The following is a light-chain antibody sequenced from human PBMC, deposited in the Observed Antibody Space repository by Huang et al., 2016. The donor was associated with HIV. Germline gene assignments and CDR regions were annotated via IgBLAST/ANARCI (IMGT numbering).Light chain of an antibody. J-gene: IGKJ1*01. Sequence: DVVMTQSPLSLPVTLGQPASISCSSSQSLVHSDGNTYLNWFHQRPGQSPRRLSCKVSNRDSGVPDRFSVSGSGTDFTLKISRVEAEDVGVYYCMQGTHWPRTFGQGTKVEIK. V-gene: IGKV2-30*02. CDR3: MQGTHWPRT. CDR2: KVS. CDR1: QSLVHSDGNTY.